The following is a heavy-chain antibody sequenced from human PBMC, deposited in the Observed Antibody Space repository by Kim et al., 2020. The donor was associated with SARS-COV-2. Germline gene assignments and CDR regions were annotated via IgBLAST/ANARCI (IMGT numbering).Heavy chain of an antibody. V-gene: IGHV3-23*01. CDR2: ISGSGGST. J-gene: IGHJ4*02. D-gene: IGHD3-3*01. CDR1: GFTFSVYA. Sequence: GGSLRLSCAASGFTFSVYAMSWVRQAPGKGLEWVSVISGSGGSTYYIDSVKGRFTISRDNSKNTLYLEMKSLRDEDTGIYYCANPGPVSVDYWGQGTLVT. CDR3: ANPGPVSVDY.